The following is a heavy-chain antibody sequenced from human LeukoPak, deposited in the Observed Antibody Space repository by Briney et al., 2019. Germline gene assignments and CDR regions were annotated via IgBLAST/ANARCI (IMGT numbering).Heavy chain of an antibody. CDR1: GGSFSGYY. V-gene: IGHV4-34*01. Sequence: PSETLSLTCAVYGGSFSGYYWSWIRQPPGKGLEWIGEINHSGSTNYNPSLKSRVTISVDTSKNQFSLKLSSVTAADTAVYYCARHVRGYYGSGSYLRSNWFDPWGQGTLVTVSS. CDR2: INHSGST. CDR3: ARHVRGYYGSGSYLRSNWFDP. D-gene: IGHD3-10*01. J-gene: IGHJ5*02.